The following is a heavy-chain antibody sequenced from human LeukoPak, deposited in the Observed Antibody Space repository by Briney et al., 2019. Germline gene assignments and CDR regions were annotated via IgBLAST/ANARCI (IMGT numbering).Heavy chain of an antibody. V-gene: IGHV4-59*11. CDR2: ICYSGST. CDR1: GDSIRNHY. CDR3: ARVGGTNYYYYGMDV. J-gene: IGHJ6*02. D-gene: IGHD4-23*01. Sequence: SETLSLTCTVSGDSIRNHYWSWIRQPPGKGLEWIGYICYSGSTNYNPSLKSRVTISVDTSKNQFSLKLSSVTAADTAVYYCARVGGTNYYYYGMDVWGQGTTVTVSS.